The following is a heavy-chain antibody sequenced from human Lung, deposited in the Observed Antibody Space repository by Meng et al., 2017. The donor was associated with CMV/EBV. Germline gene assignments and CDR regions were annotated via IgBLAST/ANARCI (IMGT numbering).Heavy chain of an antibody. V-gene: IGHV4-39*07. CDR3: AGEHTTSGPPYNWFDP. CDR1: NGAITKCHYY. J-gene: IGHJ5*02. Sequence: QRGREEAGPARENRSETLSLTCSVINGAITKCHYYWYWIRQPPGKGLEWIGSIYYTGLTYKNPSLKSRVTISVDTSKNQFSLTLTSVTAADTAVYYCAGEHTTSGPPYNWFDPWGQGTLVTVSS. D-gene: IGHD2/OR15-2a*01. CDR2: IYYTGLT.